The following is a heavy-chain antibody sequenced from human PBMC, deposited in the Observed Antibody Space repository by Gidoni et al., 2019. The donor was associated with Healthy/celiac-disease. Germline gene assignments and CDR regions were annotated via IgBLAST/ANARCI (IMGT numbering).Heavy chain of an antibody. CDR2: IYTSGST. V-gene: IGHV4-4*07. D-gene: IGHD3-3*01. J-gene: IGHJ6*02. CDR1: GGSISSYY. Sequence: QVQLQESGPGLVKPSETLSLTCTVSGGSISSYYWSWTRQPAGKGLEWIGRIYTSGSTNYNPSLKSRVTMSVDTSKNQFSLKLSSVTAADTAVYYCARETADYDFWSGYSPPFHGMDVWGQGTTVTVSS. CDR3: ARETADYDFWSGYSPPFHGMDV.